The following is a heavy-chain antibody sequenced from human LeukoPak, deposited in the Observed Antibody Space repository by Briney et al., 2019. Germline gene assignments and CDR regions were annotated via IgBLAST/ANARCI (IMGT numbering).Heavy chain of an antibody. CDR3: AKDPTRLHCSSTSCYRDY. CDR1: GFTFSSYA. Sequence: GRSLRLSCAASGFTFSSYAMHWVRQAPGKGLEWVAVISYDGSNKYYADSVKGRFTISRDNSKNTLYLQMNSLRAEDTAVYYCAKDPTRLHCSSTSCYRDYWGQGTLVTVSS. J-gene: IGHJ4*02. V-gene: IGHV3-30-3*01. CDR2: ISYDGSNK. D-gene: IGHD2-2*02.